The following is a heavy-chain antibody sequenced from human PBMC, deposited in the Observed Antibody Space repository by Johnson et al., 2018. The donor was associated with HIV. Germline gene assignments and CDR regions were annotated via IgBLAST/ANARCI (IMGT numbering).Heavy chain of an antibody. CDR1: GFTFDDYG. D-gene: IGHD3-10*01. CDR3: ARDGWFGEGAFDI. Sequence: VQLVESGGGVVQPGRSLRLSCAASGFTFDDYGMSWVRQAPGKGLEWVSGINWNGGSTGYADSVKGRFTISRDNSKNTLYLQMNSLRAEDTAVYYCARDGWFGEGAFDIWGQGTMVTVSS. CDR2: INWNGGST. J-gene: IGHJ3*02. V-gene: IGHV3-20*04.